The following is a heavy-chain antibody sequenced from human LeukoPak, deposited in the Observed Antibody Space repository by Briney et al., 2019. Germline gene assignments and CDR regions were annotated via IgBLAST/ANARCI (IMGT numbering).Heavy chain of an antibody. CDR2: INHSGST. J-gene: IGHJ6*02. CDR1: GGSFSGYY. V-gene: IGHV4-34*01. Sequence: SETLSLTCAVYGGSFSGYYWSWFRQPPGKGLEWIGEINHSGSTNYNPSIKSRVTISVDTSKNQFSLKLSSVTAADTALYARLFSSGWPYFYGLGAWGQGTTVTVSS. D-gene: IGHD6-19*01. CDR3: LFSSGWPYFYGLGA.